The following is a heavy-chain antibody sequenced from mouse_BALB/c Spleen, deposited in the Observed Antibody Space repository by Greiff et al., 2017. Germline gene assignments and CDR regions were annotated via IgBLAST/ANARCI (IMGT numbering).Heavy chain of an antibody. Sequence: VKLQESGPGLVAPSQSLSITCTVSGFSLTSYGVHWVRQPPGKGLEWLGVIWAGGSTNYNSALMSRLSISKDNSKSQVFLKMNSLQTDDTAMYYCARAGTGIAYWGQGTLVTVSA. CDR2: IWAGGST. D-gene: IGHD4-1*01. CDR3: ARAGTGIAY. V-gene: IGHV2-9*02. J-gene: IGHJ3*01. CDR1: GFSLTSYG.